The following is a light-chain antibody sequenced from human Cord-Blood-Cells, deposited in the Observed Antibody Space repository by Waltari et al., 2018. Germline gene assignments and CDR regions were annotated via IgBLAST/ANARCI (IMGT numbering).Light chain of an antibody. Sequence: QSALTQPASVSGSPGQSITISCTGTSSDVGGYNLVPWYQQHPGKAPKLMIYEGSKRPSGVSNRFSGSKSGNTVSLTISGLQAEDEADYYCCSYAGSSTLVFGGGTKLTVL. J-gene: IGLJ3*02. CDR1: SSDVGGYNL. CDR2: EGS. CDR3: CSYAGSSTLV. V-gene: IGLV2-23*01.